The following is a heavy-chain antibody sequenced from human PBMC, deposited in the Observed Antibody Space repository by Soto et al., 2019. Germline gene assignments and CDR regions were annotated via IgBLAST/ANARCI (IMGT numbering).Heavy chain of an antibody. CDR1: GYGFTSFW. CDR3: AKPHPLDSHGWFN. Sequence: PGESLKISGKASGYGFTSFWIAWVRQTPGKGLEWLGSIYPGDSETRYSPSFQGQVTISADKSITTAYLQWSSLKASDTAMYYCAKPHPLDSHGWFNWGQGTLLADSS. D-gene: IGHD6-19*01. V-gene: IGHV5-51*01. J-gene: IGHJ4*02. CDR2: IYPGDSET.